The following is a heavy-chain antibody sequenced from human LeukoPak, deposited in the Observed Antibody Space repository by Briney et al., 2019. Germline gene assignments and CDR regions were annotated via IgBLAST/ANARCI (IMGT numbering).Heavy chain of an antibody. CDR3: AKLVASAGTFDY. Sequence: GGSLRLSCAASGFTFSSYAMSWVRQAPRKGLEWVSAISGSGGSTYYADSVKGRFTISRDNSKNTLYLQMNSLRAEDTAVYYCAKLVASAGTFDYWGQGTLVTVSS. CDR2: ISGSGGST. V-gene: IGHV3-23*01. CDR1: GFTFSSYA. J-gene: IGHJ4*02. D-gene: IGHD6-13*01.